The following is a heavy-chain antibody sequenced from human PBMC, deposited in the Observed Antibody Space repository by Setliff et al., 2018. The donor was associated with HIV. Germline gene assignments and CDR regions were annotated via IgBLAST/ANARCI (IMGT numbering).Heavy chain of an antibody. CDR2: IYYSGST. V-gene: IGHV4-31*03. D-gene: IGHD3-22*01. CDR3: ARVRRTMIMMVDYFDQ. J-gene: IGHJ4*02. CDR1: GGSISSCGYY. Sequence: SETLSLTCTVSGGSISSCGYYWSWTRQHPGKGLEWIGYIYYSGSTYYNPSLKSRVTLSADTSKNQLSLSLTSVTAAATAVYYCARVRRTMIMMVDYFDQWGQGTLVTVSS.